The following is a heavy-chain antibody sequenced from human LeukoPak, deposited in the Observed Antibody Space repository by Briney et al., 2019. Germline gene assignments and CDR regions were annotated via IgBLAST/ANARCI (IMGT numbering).Heavy chain of an antibody. V-gene: IGHV3-23*01. D-gene: IGHD2-15*01. CDR1: GCTFTNYT. J-gene: IGHJ4*02. Sequence: PGWSLRLSCAASGCTFTNYTMYWGRQPPGKGQEWVSSISAGGDITYYADSVKGRFTISRDNSKNTLFLQMNSLRAEDTAVFYCAKRVLVAGNTGEAYDYWGQGTLVTVSS. CDR3: AKRVLVAGNTGEAYDY. CDR2: ISAGGDIT.